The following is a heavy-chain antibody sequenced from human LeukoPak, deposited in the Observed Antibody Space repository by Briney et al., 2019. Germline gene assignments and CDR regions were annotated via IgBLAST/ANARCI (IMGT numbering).Heavy chain of an antibody. CDR3: ARVKLDDFWSGYRNWFDP. Sequence: PGGSLRLSCAASGFTFSDYYMSWIRQAPGKGLEWVSYISSSGSTIYYADSVKGRFTTSRDNAKNSLYLQMNSLRAEDTAVYYCARVKLDDFWSGYRNWFDPWGQGTLVTVSS. CDR1: GFTFSDYY. CDR2: ISSSGSTI. V-gene: IGHV3-11*01. D-gene: IGHD3-3*01. J-gene: IGHJ5*02.